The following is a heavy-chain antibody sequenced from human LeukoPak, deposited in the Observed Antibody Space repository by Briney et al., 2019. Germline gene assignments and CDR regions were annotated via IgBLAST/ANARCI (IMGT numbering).Heavy chain of an antibody. CDR1: GYTFTSYY. D-gene: IGHD3-10*01. CDR2: INPSGGST. Sequence: ASVKVSCKASGYTFTSYYMHWVRQAPGEGLEWMGIINPSGGSTSYAQKFQGRVTMTRDMSTSTVYMELSSLRSEDTAVYYCASLPGDYYGSGSYYNKNYYYYYMDVWGKGTTVTVSS. J-gene: IGHJ6*03. V-gene: IGHV1-46*01. CDR3: ASLPGDYYGSGSYYNKNYYYYYMDV.